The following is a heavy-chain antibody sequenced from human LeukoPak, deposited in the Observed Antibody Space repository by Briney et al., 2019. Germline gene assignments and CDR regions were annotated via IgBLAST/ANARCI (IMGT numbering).Heavy chain of an antibody. D-gene: IGHD5-12*01. CDR2: TYYRSKWYN. CDR3: ARSITDSGYDLCGMDV. J-gene: IGHJ6*02. Sequence: SQTLSLTCAISGDSVSSNSAAWNWIRQSPSRGLEWLGRTYYRSKWYNEYAVSVKSRITINPDTSKNQFSLQLNSVTPEDTAVYYCARSITDSGYDLCGMDVWGQGTTVTVSS. V-gene: IGHV6-1*01. CDR1: GDSVSSNSAA.